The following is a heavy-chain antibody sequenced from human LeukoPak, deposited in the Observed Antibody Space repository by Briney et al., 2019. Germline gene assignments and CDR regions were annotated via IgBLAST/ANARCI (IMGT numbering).Heavy chain of an antibody. CDR2: ISGGST. CDR3: ATAPPGYSSGWYSDY. V-gene: IGHV3-23*01. CDR1: GFTFSSYA. Sequence: PPGGSLRLSCAASGFTFSSYAMNWVRQAPGKGLEWVSVISGGSTYYADSVKGPFTISRDISKNTLYLQMNSLRAEDTAVYYCATAPPGYSSGWYSDYWGQGTLVTVSP. J-gene: IGHJ4*02. D-gene: IGHD6-19*01.